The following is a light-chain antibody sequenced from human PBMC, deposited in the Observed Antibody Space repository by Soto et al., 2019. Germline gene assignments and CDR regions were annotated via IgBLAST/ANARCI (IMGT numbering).Light chain of an antibody. Sequence: EIVITHSPATLSLSPWEISTLSCMASQSMSSNLAWYQQRPGQAPRLLIYGASTRATGIPARFSGSGSGTDFTLTISSLQSEDFAVYYCQQYNKGPVTFGQGTKVDIK. CDR3: QQYNKGPVT. CDR2: GAS. CDR1: QSMSSN. V-gene: IGKV3-15*01. J-gene: IGKJ1*01.